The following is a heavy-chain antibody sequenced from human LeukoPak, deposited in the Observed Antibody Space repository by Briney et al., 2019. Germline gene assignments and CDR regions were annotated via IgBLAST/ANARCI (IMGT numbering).Heavy chain of an antibody. V-gene: IGHV1-69*13. CDR3: ARPDSSGWYGDAFDI. Sequence: ASVKVSCKASGGTFSSYAISRVRQAPGQGLEWMGGIIPIFGTANYAQKFQGRVTITADESTSTAYMELSSLRSEDTAVYYCARPDSSGWYGDAFDIWGQGTMVTVSS. CDR1: GGTFSSYA. J-gene: IGHJ3*02. CDR2: IIPIFGTA. D-gene: IGHD6-19*01.